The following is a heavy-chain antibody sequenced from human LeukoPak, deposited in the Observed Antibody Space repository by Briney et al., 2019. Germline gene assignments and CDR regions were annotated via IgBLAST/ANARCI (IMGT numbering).Heavy chain of an antibody. V-gene: IGHV3-49*04. CDR2: IRTKASRGTS. Sequence: GGSLRLSCTASGFTFGDYAMTWARQAPGKGLDWVGFIRTKASRGTSEYATSVKGRFTISRDDSKSIAYLQMNSLKTEDTAVYYCTRGQLGYDYWGQGTLVTVSS. CDR1: GFTFGDYA. J-gene: IGHJ4*02. D-gene: IGHD5-18*01. CDR3: TRGQLGYDY.